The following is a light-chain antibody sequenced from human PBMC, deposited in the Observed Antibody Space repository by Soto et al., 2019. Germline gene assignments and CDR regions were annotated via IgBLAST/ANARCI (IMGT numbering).Light chain of an antibody. CDR3: LQDYNFPWT. CDR2: AAS. J-gene: IGKJ1*01. Sequence: AIQMTQSPSSLSASVGDRVTITCRASQGIRIDLGWYQQKPGKAPKLLIYAASTLLTGVPSRFSGSGSGTDFTLTISSLQPEDFATYYCLQDYNFPWTFGQGTKVEIK. V-gene: IGKV1-6*01. CDR1: QGIRID.